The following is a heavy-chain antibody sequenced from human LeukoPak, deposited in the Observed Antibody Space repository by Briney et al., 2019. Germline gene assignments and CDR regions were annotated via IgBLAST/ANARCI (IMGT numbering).Heavy chain of an antibody. V-gene: IGHV3-48*03. Sequence: PGGSLRLSCAASGFTFSSYEMTWVRQAPGKGLEWISYISSSGSTIYYADSVKGRFTISRDNSKNTLYLQMNSLRAEDTAVYYCARDISSGYYDAFDIWGQGTMVTVSS. CDR1: GFTFSSYE. J-gene: IGHJ3*02. CDR3: ARDISSGYYDAFDI. D-gene: IGHD3-22*01. CDR2: ISSSGSTI.